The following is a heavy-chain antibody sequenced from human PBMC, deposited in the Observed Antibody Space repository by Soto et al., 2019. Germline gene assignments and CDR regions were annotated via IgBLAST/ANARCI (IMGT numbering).Heavy chain of an antibody. CDR3: ARDLSNSWYLDS. D-gene: IGHD6-13*01. V-gene: IGHV3-33*01. J-gene: IGHJ4*02. Sequence: PVGSLRLCCAASGFIFSNYGVHWVRQAPGKGLEWVAVIWYDGSNKYYADSVKGRFTISRDNSKNTLYLQMNSLRAEDTAVYYCARDLSNSWYLDSWGQGTLVTVSS. CDR1: GFIFSNYG. CDR2: IWYDGSNK.